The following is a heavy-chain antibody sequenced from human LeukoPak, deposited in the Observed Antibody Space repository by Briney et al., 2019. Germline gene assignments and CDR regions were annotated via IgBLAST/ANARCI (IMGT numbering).Heavy chain of an antibody. V-gene: IGHV3-23*01. Sequence: GGSLRLSCAASGFTFSSYAMHWVRQAPGKGLEWVSAISGSGGSTYYADSVKGRFTISRDNSKNTLYLQMNSLRAEDTAVYYCAKPLAGLGYSFDYWGQGTLVTVSS. CDR1: GFTFSSYA. D-gene: IGHD3-22*01. J-gene: IGHJ4*02. CDR3: AKPLAGLGYSFDY. CDR2: ISGSGGST.